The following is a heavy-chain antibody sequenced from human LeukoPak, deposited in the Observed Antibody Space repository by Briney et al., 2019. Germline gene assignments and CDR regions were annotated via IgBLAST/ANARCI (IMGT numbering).Heavy chain of an antibody. V-gene: IGHV3-11*05. CDR3: ARGKRGSESYYNGVDY. CDR1: GFTFSDNY. D-gene: IGHD3-10*01. J-gene: IGHJ4*02. Sequence: KSGGSLRLSCAASGFTFSDNYMSWIRQAPGKGLEWVSYISSSSSYTNYADSMQGRFTISRDNAKNSLYLQMNSLRAEDTAVYYCARGKRGSESYYNGVDYWGQGTLVTVSS. CDR2: ISSSSSYT.